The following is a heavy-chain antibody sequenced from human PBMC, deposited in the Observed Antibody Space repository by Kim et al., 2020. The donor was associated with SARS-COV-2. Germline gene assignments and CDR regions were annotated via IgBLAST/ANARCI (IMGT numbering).Heavy chain of an antibody. Sequence: GDSVKGRFTISRDNAKDTMYLQVDSLREDDTAVYYCAKEGRSSGRAGMFDYWGQGTLVTVSS. CDR3: AKEGRSSGRAGMFDY. J-gene: IGHJ4*02. V-gene: IGHV3-30-3*02. D-gene: IGHD6-19*01.